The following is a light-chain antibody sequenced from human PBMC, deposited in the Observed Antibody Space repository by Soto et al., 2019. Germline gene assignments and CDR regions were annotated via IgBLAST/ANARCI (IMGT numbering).Light chain of an antibody. V-gene: IGKV3-20*01. CDR3: QQYGSWT. CDR1: QTISSNY. CDR2: GTS. J-gene: IGKJ1*01. Sequence: EIVLTQSPGTLSVSPGERATLSCRASQTISSNYLAWYQQKPGQAPSLLIYGTSSRATGIPDRFSGSGSGTDFILTISRLEPEDSEIYYWQQYGSWTFGQGTKVEIK.